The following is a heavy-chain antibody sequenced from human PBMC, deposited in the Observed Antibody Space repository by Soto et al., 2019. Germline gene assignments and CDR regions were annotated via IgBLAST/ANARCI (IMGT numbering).Heavy chain of an antibody. CDR3: AGGFIYGDSLDY. CDR2: INSDGSST. D-gene: IGHD4-17*01. CDR1: GFTFSSYW. Sequence: EVQLVESGGGLVPPGGSLRLSCAASGFTFSSYWMHWVRQAPGKGLVWVSRINSDGSSTSYADSVKGRFTISRDNAKNPLYLQMNSLRAEDTAVYYCAGGFIYGDSLDYWGEGTLVTVSS. J-gene: IGHJ4*02. V-gene: IGHV3-74*01.